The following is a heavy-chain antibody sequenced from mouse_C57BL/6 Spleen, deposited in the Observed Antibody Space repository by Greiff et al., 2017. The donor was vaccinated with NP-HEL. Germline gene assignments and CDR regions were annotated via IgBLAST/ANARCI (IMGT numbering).Heavy chain of an antibody. CDR3: ARLSLSTTVVADFDY. V-gene: IGHV1-80*01. Sequence: QVQLQQSGAELVKPGASVKISCKASGYAFSSYWMNWVKQRPGKGLEWIGQIYPGDGDANYNGKFKGKATLTADKSSSTAYMQLSSLTSEDSAVYFCARLSLSTTVVADFDYWGQGTTLTVSS. J-gene: IGHJ2*01. D-gene: IGHD1-1*01. CDR1: GYAFSSYW. CDR2: IYPGDGDA.